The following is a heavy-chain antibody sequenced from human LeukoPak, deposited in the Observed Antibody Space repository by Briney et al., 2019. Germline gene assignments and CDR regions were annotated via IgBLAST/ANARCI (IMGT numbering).Heavy chain of an antibody. CDR2: IYTSGST. J-gene: IGHJ4*02. CDR1: GGSISSYY. D-gene: IGHD6-13*01. CDR3: ARDRGNYFDY. V-gene: IGHV4-4*07. Sequence: SETLSLTCTVSGGSISSYYWSWIRQPAGKGLEWIGRIYTSGSTNYNPSLKSRVTISVAPSKNQFSLKLRSVTAPDTAVYYCARDRGNYFDYWGQGTLVTVSS.